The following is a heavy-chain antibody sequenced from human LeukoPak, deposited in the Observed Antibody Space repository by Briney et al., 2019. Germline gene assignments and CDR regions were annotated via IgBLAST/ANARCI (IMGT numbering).Heavy chain of an antibody. D-gene: IGHD6-19*01. Sequence: GGSLRLSCVASGFTFTSDAMNWVRQAPGKGLEWVSSTVSRGTTQYADSVRGRFTVSRDTSKNTLYLQINSLRADDTAVYYCAKCSTSAYTTGWCNWIDPWGQGTLVTVSS. V-gene: IGHV3-23*01. J-gene: IGHJ5*02. CDR2: TVSRGTT. CDR1: GFTFTSDA. CDR3: AKCSTSAYTTGWCNWIDP.